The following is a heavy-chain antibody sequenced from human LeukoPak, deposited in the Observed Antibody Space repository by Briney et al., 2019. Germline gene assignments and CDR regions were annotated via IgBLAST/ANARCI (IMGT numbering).Heavy chain of an antibody. CDR3: ARDWNY. D-gene: IGHD3-3*01. J-gene: IGHJ4*02. CDR1: GFTFSSYS. Sequence: GSLRLSCAASGFTFSSYSMNWVRQAPGKGLEWVSYISGSSSTMYYADSVKGRLTISRDNAKNLLYLQMNSLRAEDTAVYYCARDWNYWGQGTLVTVSS. V-gene: IGHV3-48*04. CDR2: ISGSSSTM.